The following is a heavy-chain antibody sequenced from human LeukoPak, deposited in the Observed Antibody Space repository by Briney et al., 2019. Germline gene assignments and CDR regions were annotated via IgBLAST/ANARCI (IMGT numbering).Heavy chain of an antibody. CDR2: VHYSGNT. CDR3: ARERLSQHHMDV. Sequence: SETLSLTCTVCGGSINSSFYYWGWIRQPPGKGLEWIGSVHYSGNTYYNPSLKSRVTISVDTSKNQFSLKLSSVTAADTAVYYCARERLSQHHMDVWGKGTTVTVSS. V-gene: IGHV4-39*07. CDR1: GGSINSSFYY. D-gene: IGHD2-2*01. J-gene: IGHJ6*03.